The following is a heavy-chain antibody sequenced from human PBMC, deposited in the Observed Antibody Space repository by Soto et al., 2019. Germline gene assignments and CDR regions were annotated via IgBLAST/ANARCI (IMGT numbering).Heavy chain of an antibody. V-gene: IGHV3-30-3*01. D-gene: IGHD2-21*02. CDR2: ISYDGSNK. CDR1: GFTFSSYA. Sequence: GGSLRLSCAASGFTFSSYAMHWVRQAPGKGLEWVAVISYDGSNKYYADSVKGRFTISRDNSKNTLYLQMNSLRAEDTAVYYCARGVVTAIKATTYFDYWGQGTLVTVSS. CDR3: ARGVVTAIKATTYFDY. J-gene: IGHJ4*02.